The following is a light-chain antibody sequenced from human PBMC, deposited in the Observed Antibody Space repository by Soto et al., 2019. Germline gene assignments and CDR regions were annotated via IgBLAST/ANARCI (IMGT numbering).Light chain of an antibody. V-gene: IGLV2-14*01. J-gene: IGLJ1*01. Sequence: QSALTQPASVSGSPGQSITISCTGTSSDVGGYNYVSWYQQHPGKAPKLMIYAVTDRPSGVSSRFSGSKSGNTASLTISGLQAEDEADYYCSSYTSRSPLFGTGTKLTVL. CDR1: SSDVGGYNY. CDR2: AVT. CDR3: SSYTSRSPL.